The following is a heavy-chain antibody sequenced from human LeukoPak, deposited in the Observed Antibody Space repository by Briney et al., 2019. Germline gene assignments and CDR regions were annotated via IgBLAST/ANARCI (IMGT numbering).Heavy chain of an antibody. V-gene: IGHV5-51*01. D-gene: IGHD5-12*01. CDR3: ARYAPHSGYDDGLDY. CDR1: GYSFTSYW. Sequence: GESLKISCKGSGYSFTSYWIGWVRQMPGKGLEWMGIIHPGDSDTRYSPSFQGQVTISADKSISTAYLQWSSLKASDTAMYYCARYAPHSGYDDGLDYWGQGTLVTVPS. CDR2: IHPGDSDT. J-gene: IGHJ4*02.